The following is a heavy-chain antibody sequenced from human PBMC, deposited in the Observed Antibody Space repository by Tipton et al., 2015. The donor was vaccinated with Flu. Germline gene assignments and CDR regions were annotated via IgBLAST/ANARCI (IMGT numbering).Heavy chain of an antibody. CDR1: GGSISIHSYY. J-gene: IGHJ5*02. CDR2: IHKTGSP. Sequence: TLSLTCTVSGGSISIHSYYWGWIRQPPGKGLEWIGNIHKTGSPYFNPSLTGRVSISVDTSKNQFSLRLTSVTAVDTAVYYCARRDYSNYVSEPKNWFNPWGQGTLVTVSS. CDR3: ARRDYSNYVSEPKNWFNP. D-gene: IGHD4-11*01. V-gene: IGHV4-39*07.